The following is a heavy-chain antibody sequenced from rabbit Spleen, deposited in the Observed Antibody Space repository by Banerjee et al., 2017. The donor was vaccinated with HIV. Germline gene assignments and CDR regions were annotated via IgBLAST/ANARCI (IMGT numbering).Heavy chain of an antibody. CDR3: AGDIAWDPSYDL. D-gene: IGHD3-3*01. J-gene: IGHJ3*01. Sequence: QSLEESGGDLVKPGASLTLTCTASGFSFSSGYDMCWVRQAPGKGLEWIACIEAGSSGNTYYATWAKGRFTISKTSSTTVTLQMTGLAAADTATYFCAGDIAWDPSYDLWGQGTLVTVS. CDR2: IEAGSSGNT. V-gene: IGHV1S40*01. CDR1: GFSFSSGYD.